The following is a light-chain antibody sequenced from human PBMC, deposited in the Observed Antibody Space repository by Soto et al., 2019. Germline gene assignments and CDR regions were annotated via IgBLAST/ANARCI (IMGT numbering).Light chain of an antibody. CDR2: AAS. V-gene: IGKV1-27*01. Sequence: DIQMTQSPSSLSASVGDRVAITCRASQGISNYLAWYQQKPGKVPKLLIYAASTLQSGVPSRCSGGGSGTDFTRTISSLQPEDVETYDGQKYNSAPFTFGPGTKVDIK. CDR1: QGISNY. CDR3: QKYNSAPFT. J-gene: IGKJ3*01.